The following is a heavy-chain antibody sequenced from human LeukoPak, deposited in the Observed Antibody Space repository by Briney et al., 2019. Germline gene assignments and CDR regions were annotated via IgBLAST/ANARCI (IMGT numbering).Heavy chain of an antibody. D-gene: IGHD2-21*02. CDR2: INAGNGNT. V-gene: IGHV1-3*01. CDR3: ARDYCGGDCFPDY. CDR1: GYTFTKYA. J-gene: IGHJ4*02. Sequence: ASVKVSCKASGYTFTKYAMHWVRQAPGQTLEWMAWINAGNGNTKYSQKFQGRVTMTRDTSISTAYMELSRLRSDDTAVYYCARDYCGGDCFPDYWGQGTLVTVSS.